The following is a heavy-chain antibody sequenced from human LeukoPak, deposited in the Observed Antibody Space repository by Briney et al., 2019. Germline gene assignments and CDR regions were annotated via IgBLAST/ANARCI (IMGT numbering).Heavy chain of an antibody. CDR2: IIPIFGTA. CDR1: GGTFSSYA. CDR3: ARARTSYYYGSGSPDQFDY. V-gene: IGHV1-69*13. J-gene: IGHJ4*02. D-gene: IGHD3-10*01. Sequence: SVKVSCKASGGTFSSYAISWVRQAPGQGLEWMGGIIPIFGTANYAQKFQGRVTITADESTSTAYMELSSLRSEDTAVYYCARARTSYYYGSGSPDQFDYWGQGTLVTVSS.